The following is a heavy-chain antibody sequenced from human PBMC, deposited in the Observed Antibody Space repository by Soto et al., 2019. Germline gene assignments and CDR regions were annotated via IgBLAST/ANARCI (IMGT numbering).Heavy chain of an antibody. CDR2: INPNSGGT. V-gene: IGHV1-2*06. CDR1: GYTFTGYY. J-gene: IGHJ4*02. Sequence: GASVKVSCKASGYTFTGYYMHWVRQAPGQGLEWMGRINPNSGGTNYAQKFQGRVTMTRDTSISTAYMELSRLRSDDTAVYYCARVVGRASSSWKIDYWGQGTLVTVSS. CDR3: ARVVGRASSSWKIDY. D-gene: IGHD6-13*01.